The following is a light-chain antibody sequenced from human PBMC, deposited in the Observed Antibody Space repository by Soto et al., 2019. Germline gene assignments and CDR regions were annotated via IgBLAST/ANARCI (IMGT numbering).Light chain of an antibody. V-gene: IGLV1-47*01. J-gene: IGLJ2*01. CDR2: SNT. CDR1: SSNIGGNY. Sequence: QSVVTQPPSTSGTPGQRVTISCSGSSSNIGGNYVFWYQHLPGTAPKLLIYSNTQRPSGVPDRFSGSKSGTSASLAISGLRSEDEADYYCAAWDDSLSGPVFGGGTKLTVL. CDR3: AAWDDSLSGPV.